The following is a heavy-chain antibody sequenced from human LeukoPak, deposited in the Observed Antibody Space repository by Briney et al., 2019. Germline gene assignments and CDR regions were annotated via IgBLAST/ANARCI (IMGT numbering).Heavy chain of an antibody. D-gene: IGHD3-10*01. J-gene: IGHJ3*01. V-gene: IGHV1-18*01. CDR1: GYTFSTYG. CDR2: ISAYKGNT. CDR3: ARDLYYYGSGSYYDVFDV. Sequence: ASVKVSCKASGYTFSTYGISWVRQAPGQGLEWMGWISAYKGNTYYAQKLQGRVTMTTDTSTSTAYMELRSLRSDDTAIYYCARDLYYYGSGSYYDVFDVWGQGTMVTVSS.